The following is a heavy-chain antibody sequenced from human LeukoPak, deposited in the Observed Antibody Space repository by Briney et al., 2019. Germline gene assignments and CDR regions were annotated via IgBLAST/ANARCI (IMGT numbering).Heavy chain of an antibody. Sequence: SETLSLTCTFSGGSISTYYWSWIRQPPGKGLEWIGRIYTSGSTKYNLSLKGRVTISVDTSKNQFSLKLSSVTAADTAVYYCARDLSSSWYEEGYYFYGMDVWGQGTTVTVSS. CDR3: ARDLSSSWYEEGYYFYGMDV. CDR1: GGSISTYY. D-gene: IGHD6-13*01. V-gene: IGHV4-4*07. J-gene: IGHJ6*02. CDR2: IYTSGST.